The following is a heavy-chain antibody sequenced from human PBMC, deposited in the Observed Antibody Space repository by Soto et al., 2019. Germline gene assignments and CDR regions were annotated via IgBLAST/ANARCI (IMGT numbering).Heavy chain of an antibody. V-gene: IGHV1-2*04. CDR2: INPNSGGT. D-gene: IGHD3-10*01. J-gene: IGHJ3*02. CDR3: ARASYGSGSYRVGDDAFDI. CDR1: GYTFTGYY. Sequence: GASVKVSCKASGYTFTGYYMHWVRQAPGQGLEWMGWINPNSGGTNYAQKFQGWVTISVDKSKNQFSLKLSSVTAADTAVYYCARASYGSGSYRVGDDAFDIWGQGTMVTVSS.